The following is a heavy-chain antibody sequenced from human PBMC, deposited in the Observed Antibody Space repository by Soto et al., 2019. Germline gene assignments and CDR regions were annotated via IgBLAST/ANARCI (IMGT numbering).Heavy chain of an antibody. CDR3: AKNQERELPRVIDF. J-gene: IGHJ3*01. CDR1: GLTFSNYA. V-gene: IGHV3-23*01. D-gene: IGHD3-16*02. Sequence: GGSLRLSCATSGLTFSNYAMSWVRQAPGGGLEWVSSMSGSSSTTYYADSVRGRFTISRDRSKNTLYLQMSSLRAEDTALYYCAKNQERELPRVIDFWGQGTMVTVSS. CDR2: MSGSSSTT.